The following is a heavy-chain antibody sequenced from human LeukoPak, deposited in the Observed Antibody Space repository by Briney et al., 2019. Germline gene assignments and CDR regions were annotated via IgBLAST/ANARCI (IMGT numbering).Heavy chain of an antibody. CDR2: IYYSGST. J-gene: IGHJ6*03. CDR1: GGSISSYY. Sequence: SETLSLTCTVSGGSISSYYWSWIRQPPGKGLEWIGYIYYSGSTNYNPSLKSRVTISVDTSKNQFSLTLSSVTAADTAVYYCARVPGYDILTGYSYYYYYMDVWGKGTTVTVSS. CDR3: ARVPGYDILTGYSYYYYYMDV. V-gene: IGHV4-59*01. D-gene: IGHD3-9*01.